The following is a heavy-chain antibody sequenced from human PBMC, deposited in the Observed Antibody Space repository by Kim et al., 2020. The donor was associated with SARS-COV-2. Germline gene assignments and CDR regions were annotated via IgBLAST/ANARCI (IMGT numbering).Heavy chain of an antibody. CDR2: ISGSSTNT. CDR1: GFTFSDYY. V-gene: IGHV3-11*05. CDR3: ARVYSSSWYVGAASN. Sequence: GGSLRLSCAASGFTFSDYYMSWIRQAPGKGLEWVSHISGSSTNTNYADSVKGRFTISRDNGKNSLYLQMKSLRAEDTAVYYCARVYSSSWYVGAASNWG. D-gene: IGHD6-13*01. J-gene: IGHJ1*01.